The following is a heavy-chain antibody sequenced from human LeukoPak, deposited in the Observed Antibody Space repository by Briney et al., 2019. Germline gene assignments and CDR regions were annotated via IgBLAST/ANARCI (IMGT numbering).Heavy chain of an antibody. V-gene: IGHV4-39*01. CDR3: ARLQYYYDSNGYYSLYYFDY. CDR1: GDSISSSSYY. Sequence: SETLSLTCTVSGDSISSSSYYWGWIRQPPGKGLEWIGNIYYSGSTYYNPSLRSRLTISLDTSKNQFSPTLSSVTAADTAVYYCARLQYYYDSNGYYSLYYFDYWGQGTVVTVSS. D-gene: IGHD3-22*01. CDR2: IYYSGST. J-gene: IGHJ4*02.